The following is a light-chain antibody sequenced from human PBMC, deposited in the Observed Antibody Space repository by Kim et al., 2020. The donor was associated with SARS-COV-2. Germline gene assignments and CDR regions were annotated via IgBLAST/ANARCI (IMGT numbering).Light chain of an antibody. CDR1: SSDVGGYNF. Sequence: GQSFTISCTGTSSDVGGYNFVSWYQHHPGKVPQVLIYDVSQRPSGVPARFSGSKSGNTASLTISGVQAEDEADYYCCSFVGSHTLLFGTGTKVTVL. J-gene: IGLJ1*01. V-gene: IGLV2-11*01. CDR2: DVS. CDR3: CSFVGSHTLL.